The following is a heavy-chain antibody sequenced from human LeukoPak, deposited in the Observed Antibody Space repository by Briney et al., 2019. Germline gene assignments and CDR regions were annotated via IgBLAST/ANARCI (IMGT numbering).Heavy chain of an antibody. Sequence: ASVKVSCKASGYTFTSYYMHWVRQAPGQGLERMGIINPSGGSTSYAQKFQGRVTMTRDMSTSTVYMELSSLRSEDTAVYYCARGSSTSCYLCYYYYMDVWGKGTTVTVSS. J-gene: IGHJ6*03. V-gene: IGHV1-46*01. D-gene: IGHD2-2*01. CDR3: ARGSSTSCYLCYYYYMDV. CDR1: GYTFTSYY. CDR2: INPSGGST.